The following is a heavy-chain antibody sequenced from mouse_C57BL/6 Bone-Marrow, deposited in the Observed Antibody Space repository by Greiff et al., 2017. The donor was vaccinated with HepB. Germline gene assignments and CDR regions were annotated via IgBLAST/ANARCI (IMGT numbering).Heavy chain of an antibody. CDR2: INPYNGGT. V-gene: IGHV1-19*01. D-gene: IGHD1-1*02. J-gene: IGHJ3*01. Sequence: VQLQQSGPVLVKPGASVKMSCKASGYTFTDYYMNWVKQSHGKSLEWIGVINPYNGGTSYNQKFKGKATLTVDKSSSTAYMELNSLTSEDSAVYYCARSLMAPPGFAYWGQGTLVTVSA. CDR1: GYTFTDYY. CDR3: ARSLMAPPGFAY.